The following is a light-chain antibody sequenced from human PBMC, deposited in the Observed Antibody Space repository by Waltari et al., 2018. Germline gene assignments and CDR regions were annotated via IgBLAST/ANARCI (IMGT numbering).Light chain of an antibody. V-gene: IGKV3-15*01. J-gene: IGKJ2*01. Sequence: EIVMTQSPATLSVSPGQRATLSCRASQSVSSHLAWYQHKPGQAPRLLVYGASTRATSIPARFSGSESGTECTLTISSMQSEDFAVYFCQQYNNWPLYTFGQGTKLEIK. CDR1: QSVSSH. CDR3: QQYNNWPLYT. CDR2: GAS.